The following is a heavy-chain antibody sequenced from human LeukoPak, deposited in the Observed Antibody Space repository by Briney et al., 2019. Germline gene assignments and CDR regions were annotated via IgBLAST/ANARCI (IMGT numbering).Heavy chain of an antibody. CDR3: AKDHSTHYYGSGTYGPRGYSDY. CDR2: IWDDGSNN. Sequence: GRSLRLSCAASGFTFSSYGMHWVRQATGKGLEWVALIWDDGSNNYYADSVKGRFTISRDNSKNTLYLQMNSLRAEDTAVYYCAKDHSTHYYGSGTYGPRGYSDYWGQGTLVTVSS. V-gene: IGHV3-33*06. D-gene: IGHD3-10*01. CDR1: GFTFSSYG. J-gene: IGHJ4*02.